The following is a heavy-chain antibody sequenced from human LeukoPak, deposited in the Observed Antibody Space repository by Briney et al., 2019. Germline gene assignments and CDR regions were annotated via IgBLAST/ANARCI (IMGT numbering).Heavy chain of an antibody. Sequence: GGSLRLSCTAFGFTLSSYSMNWVRQAPGKGLEWVSSIGASSSSIYYADSVKGRFTISRDNARNSLYLQMNSLRAEDTAVYYCARIPNSANFPNWFDPWGQGTLVTVSS. V-gene: IGHV3-21*01. CDR2: IGASSSSI. J-gene: IGHJ5*02. D-gene: IGHD4/OR15-4a*01. CDR3: ARIPNSANFPNWFDP. CDR1: GFTLSSYS.